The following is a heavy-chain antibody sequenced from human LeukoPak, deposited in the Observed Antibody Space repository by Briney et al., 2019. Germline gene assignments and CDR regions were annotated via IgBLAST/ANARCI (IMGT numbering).Heavy chain of an antibody. CDR1: GFSFNIEN. Sequence: GSLRLSCAASGFSFNIENMNWVRQAPGKGLEWIGSIYHSGSTYYNPSLKSRVTISVDTSKNQFSLKLSSVTAADTAVYYCARVPYGDYNWFDPWGQGTLVTVSS. V-gene: IGHV4-38-2*01. CDR3: ARVPYGDYNWFDP. D-gene: IGHD4-17*01. CDR2: IYHSGST. J-gene: IGHJ5*02.